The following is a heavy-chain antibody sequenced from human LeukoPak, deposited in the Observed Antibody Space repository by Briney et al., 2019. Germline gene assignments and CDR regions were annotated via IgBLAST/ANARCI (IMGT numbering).Heavy chain of an antibody. V-gene: IGHV3-9*01. D-gene: IGHD3-9*01. J-gene: IGHJ4*02. CDR2: ISWNSRSI. CDR3: AREGYFDDFDY. Sequence: GGSLRLSCATSGFTFNDYAMYWVRQAPGKGLEWVSGISWNSRSIAYADSVKGRFTISRDNAKNSLYLQMNSLRAEDTAVYYCAREGYFDDFDYWGQGTLVTVSS. CDR1: GFTFNDYA.